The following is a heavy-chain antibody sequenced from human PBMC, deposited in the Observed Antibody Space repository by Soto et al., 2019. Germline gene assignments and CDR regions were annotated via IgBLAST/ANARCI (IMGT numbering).Heavy chain of an antibody. J-gene: IGHJ4*02. V-gene: IGHV3-53*01. Sequence: EVQLVESGGELIQPGGSLRLSCAASGFAVGGFYMNWVRQAPGKGLEWVSVMFTTGTTYYADSVKGRFTIFRDDSKNTLYLQMNSLRAEDTAVYYCARERYSYGFDYWGQGTVVTVSS. D-gene: IGHD5-18*01. CDR1: GFAVGGFY. CDR3: ARERYSYGFDY. CDR2: MFTTGTT.